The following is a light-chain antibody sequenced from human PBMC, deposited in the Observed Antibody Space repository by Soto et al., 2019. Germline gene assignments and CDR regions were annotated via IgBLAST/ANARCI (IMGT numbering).Light chain of an antibody. V-gene: IGKV3D-20*02. CDR2: EAS. J-gene: IGKJ4*01. CDR3: QQSYSTPAS. CDR1: QSVSSSS. Sequence: EIVLTQSPGTLSLSPGERATLSCRASQSVSSSSLAWYQQKRGQAPRLLIHEASSRATGIPDRFSGSGSGTDFTLTISSLQPEDLATYYCQQSYSTPASFGGGTKVDI.